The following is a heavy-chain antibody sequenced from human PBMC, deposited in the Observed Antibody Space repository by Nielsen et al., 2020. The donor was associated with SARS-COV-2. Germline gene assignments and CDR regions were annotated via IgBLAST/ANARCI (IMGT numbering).Heavy chain of an antibody. CDR2: ISSSSSTI. J-gene: IGHJ3*02. Sequence: GGSLRLSCAASGFTFRSYGVNWVRQAPGKGLEWVSYISSSSSTIYYADSVKGRFTISRDNAKNSLYLQMNSLRVEDTAVYYCARDLGYCYSTSCYTLAFDIWGQGTMVTVSS. D-gene: IGHD2-2*02. CDR3: ARDLGYCYSTSCYTLAFDI. V-gene: IGHV3-48*01. CDR1: GFTFRSYG.